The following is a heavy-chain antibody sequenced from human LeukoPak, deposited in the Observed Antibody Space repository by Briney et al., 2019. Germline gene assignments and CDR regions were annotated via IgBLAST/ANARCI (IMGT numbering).Heavy chain of an antibody. Sequence: PSVKVSCKASGYTFTGYYMHWVPQAPGQGLEWMGWINPNSGGTKDAQKFQGRVTMTRDTSISTAYMQLSRLRSADTAVYYCARSTSAVVYYYMDVWGKGTTVTVSS. J-gene: IGHJ6*03. CDR1: GYTFTGYY. CDR3: ARSTSAVVYYYMDV. D-gene: IGHD4-23*01. CDR2: INPNSGGT. V-gene: IGHV1-2*02.